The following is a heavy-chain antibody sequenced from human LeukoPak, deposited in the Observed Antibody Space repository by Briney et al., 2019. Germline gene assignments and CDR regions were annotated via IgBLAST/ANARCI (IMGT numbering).Heavy chain of an antibody. CDR1: GFTFSTYA. V-gene: IGHV3-64D*09. CDR3: VKGNVDW. CDR2: INNGHNT. J-gene: IGHJ4*02. Sequence: GGSLRLSCSASGFTFSTYALHWVRQAPGKGLEYVSGINNGHNTYYADSVKGGFTISRDNSKNTLFLQMSSLRAEDTAMYYCVKGNVDWWGQGTLVTVSS.